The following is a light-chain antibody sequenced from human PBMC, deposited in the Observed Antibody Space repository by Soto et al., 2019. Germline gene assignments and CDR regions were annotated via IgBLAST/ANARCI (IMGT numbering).Light chain of an antibody. CDR3: QQRWT. CDR1: ESVNSAY. J-gene: IGKJ1*01. CDR2: GAS. V-gene: IGKV3-11*01. Sequence: EIVLTQSPVTLSLSPGERATLSCRASESVNSAYLAWYQHRPAQAPRLLIYGASNRATGIPARFSGSGSGTDFTLTISSLEPEDFAVYYCQQRWTFGQGTKVDIK.